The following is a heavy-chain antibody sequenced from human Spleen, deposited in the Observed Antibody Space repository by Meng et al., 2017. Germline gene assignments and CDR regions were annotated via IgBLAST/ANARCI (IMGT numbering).Heavy chain of an antibody. CDR3: ARGPTTMAHDFDY. Sequence: HLHRWRPALSKPSATLSLACVVSGGSFSDHYWSCIPQPPGKGLEWIGEINHSGSTNYNPSLENRATISVDTSQNNLSLKLSSVTAADSAVYYCARGPTTMAHDFDYWGQGTLVTVSS. V-gene: IGHV4-34*01. J-gene: IGHJ4*02. D-gene: IGHD4-11*01. CDR1: GGSFSDHY. CDR2: INHSGST.